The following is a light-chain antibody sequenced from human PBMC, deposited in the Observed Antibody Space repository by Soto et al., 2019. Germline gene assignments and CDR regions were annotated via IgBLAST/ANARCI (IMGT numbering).Light chain of an antibody. Sequence: EIVLTQSPGILSLSPGERATLSCRASQSVSSNYLAWYQQKPGQAPRLLIYGASSRATGIPDRFSGSGSGTDFTLTISRLEPEDFAVYYCHQYADSRTFGQGTRLEIK. J-gene: IGKJ5*01. CDR3: HQYADSRT. CDR2: GAS. CDR1: QSVSSNY. V-gene: IGKV3-20*01.